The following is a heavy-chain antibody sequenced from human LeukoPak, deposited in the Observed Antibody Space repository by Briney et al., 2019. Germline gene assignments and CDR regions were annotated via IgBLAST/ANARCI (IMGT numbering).Heavy chain of an antibody. V-gene: IGHV4-39*01. D-gene: IGHD3-3*01. J-gene: IGHJ4*02. CDR1: GGSISSSSYY. CDR3: ARHVNYDFWSGYLFDY. Sequence: SETLSLTCTVSGGSISSSSYYWGWIRQPPGKGLEWIGSIYYSGSTYYNPSLKSRVTISVDTSKNQFSLKLSSVTAADTAVYYCARHVNYDFWSGYLFDYWGQGTLVTVSS. CDR2: IYYSGST.